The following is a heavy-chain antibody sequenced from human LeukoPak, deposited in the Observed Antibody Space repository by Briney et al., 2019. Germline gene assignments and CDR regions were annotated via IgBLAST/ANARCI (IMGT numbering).Heavy chain of an antibody. Sequence: GGSLRLSCAASGFTFTNYAMHWVRQAPGKGLEWVAVVSYDGSNKYYADSVKGRFTISRDNSKNTLYLQMNSLRAEDTAVYSCAREVPYYDSSGYYDYWGQGTLVTVSS. V-gene: IGHV3-30-3*01. CDR1: GFTFTNYA. J-gene: IGHJ4*02. CDR2: VSYDGSNK. CDR3: AREVPYYDSSGYYDY. D-gene: IGHD3-22*01.